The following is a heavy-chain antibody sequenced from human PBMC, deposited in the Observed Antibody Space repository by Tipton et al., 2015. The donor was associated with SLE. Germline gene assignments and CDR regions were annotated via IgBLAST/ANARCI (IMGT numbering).Heavy chain of an antibody. J-gene: IGHJ5*02. CDR1: GCSISSSSYY. CDR2: IYYSGST. V-gene: IGHV4-39*07. Sequence: TLSLTCTVSGCSISSSSYYWGWIRQPPGKGLEWIGSIYYSGSTYYNPSLKSRVTISVDTSKNQFSLKLSSVTAADTAVYYCAKDPLGWNNWFDPWGQGTLVTVSS. CDR3: AKDPLGWNNWFDP. D-gene: IGHD1-26*01.